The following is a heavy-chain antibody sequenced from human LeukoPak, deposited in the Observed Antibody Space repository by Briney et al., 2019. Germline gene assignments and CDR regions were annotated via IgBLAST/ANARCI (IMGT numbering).Heavy chain of an antibody. CDR2: ISSSSSYI. CDR1: GFTFSSYS. D-gene: IGHD3-16*01. V-gene: IGHV3-21*01. Sequence: GGSLRLSCAASGFTFSSYSMNWVRQAPGKGLEWVSSISSSSSYIYYADSVKGRFTISRDNAKNSLYLQMNSLRAEDTAVYYCASDFAIDGAPRDYWGQGTLVTVSS. J-gene: IGHJ4*02. CDR3: ASDFAIDGAPRDY.